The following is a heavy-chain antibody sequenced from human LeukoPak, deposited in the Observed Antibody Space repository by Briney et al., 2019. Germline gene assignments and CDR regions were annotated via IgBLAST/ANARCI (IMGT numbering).Heavy chain of an antibody. V-gene: IGHV3-74*03. CDR3: AREGRVSGYDFDC. J-gene: IGHJ4*02. D-gene: IGHD5-12*01. CDR2: INSDGCSI. CDR1: GLTLSSYG. Sequence: GGSLSLSCAASGLTLSSYGMHWVRDAPGKGLVWVSRINSDGCSITYADSVKGRFPISRDNAKNTLFLQMNSLRVEDTAVYYCAREGRVSGYDFDCWGQGTLVTVSS.